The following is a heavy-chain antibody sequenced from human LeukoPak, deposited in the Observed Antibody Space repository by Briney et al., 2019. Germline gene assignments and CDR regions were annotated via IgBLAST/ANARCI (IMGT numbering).Heavy chain of an antibody. CDR2: IYYSGST. J-gene: IGHJ5*02. V-gene: IGHV4-59*01. Sequence: PSETLSLTRTVSGGSISSYYWSWIRRPPGKGLEWIGYIYYSGSTNYNPSLKSRVTISVDTSKNQFSLKLSSVTAADTAVYYCASQRTYYDILTGYREINWFDPWGQGTLVTVSS. D-gene: IGHD3-9*01. CDR1: GGSISSYY. CDR3: ASQRTYYDILTGYREINWFDP.